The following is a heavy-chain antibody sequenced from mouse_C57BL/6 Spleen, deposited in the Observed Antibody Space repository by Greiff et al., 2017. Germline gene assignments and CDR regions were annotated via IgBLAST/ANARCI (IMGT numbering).Heavy chain of an antibody. CDR2: IDPNSGGT. D-gene: IGHD1-1*01. Sequence: QVQLQQPGAELVKPGASVKLSCKASGYTFTSYWMHWVKQRPGRGLEWIGRIDPNSGGTKYNEKFKSKATLTVDQPSSTAYMQLSSLTSEESAVYYCARGVSYYYGSNWYFDVWGTGTTVTVSS. CDR1: GYTFTSYW. V-gene: IGHV1-72*01. CDR3: ARGVSYYYGSNWYFDV. J-gene: IGHJ1*03.